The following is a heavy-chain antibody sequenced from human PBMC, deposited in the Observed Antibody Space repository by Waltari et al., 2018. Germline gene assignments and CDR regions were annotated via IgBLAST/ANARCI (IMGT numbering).Heavy chain of an antibody. D-gene: IGHD6-13*01. J-gene: IGHJ4*02. CDR1: GFTFSSYW. CDR3: ATSMAAAGND. Sequence: EVQLVESGGALVQPGGSLRLSCAASGFTFSSYWMSWVRQAPGKGLGWVANIKQDGSLKHYVDSVKGRFTISRDNSENSLYLQMDSLRGEDTGVYYCATSMAAAGNDWGQGTLVTVSS. V-gene: IGHV3-7*01. CDR2: IKQDGSLK.